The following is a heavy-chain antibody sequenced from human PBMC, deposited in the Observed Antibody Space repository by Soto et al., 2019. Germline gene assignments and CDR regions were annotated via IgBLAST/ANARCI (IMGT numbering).Heavy chain of an antibody. J-gene: IGHJ4*02. D-gene: IGHD2-8*02. V-gene: IGHV4-34*01. CDR1: GGSFSGYY. CDR2: ITHSGST. Sequence: QVQLQQWGAGLLKPSETLSLTCAVYGGSFSGYYWTWISQPPGTGLVWIGEITHSGSTNYNPSLKSRVTISVDTSKNQFSLKLTSVTAADTAVYYCARDKITGLFDYWGQGTLVTFSS. CDR3: ARDKITGLFDY.